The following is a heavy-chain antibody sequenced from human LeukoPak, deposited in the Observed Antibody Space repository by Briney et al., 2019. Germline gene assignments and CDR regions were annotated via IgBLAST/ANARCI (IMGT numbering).Heavy chain of an antibody. CDR3: TTHCSSTSCLDP. V-gene: IGHV3-73*01. CDR1: GFTFSGSA. D-gene: IGHD2-2*01. J-gene: IGHJ5*02. Sequence: GGSLRLSCAASGFTFSGSAMHWVRQASGKGLEWVGRIRSKANSYATAYAASVKGRFTISRDDSKNMAYLQMNSLKTEDTAVYYCTTHCSSTSCLDPWGQGTLVTVSS. CDR2: IRSKANSYAT.